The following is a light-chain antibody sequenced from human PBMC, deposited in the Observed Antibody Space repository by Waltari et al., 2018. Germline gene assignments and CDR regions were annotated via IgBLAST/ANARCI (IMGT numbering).Light chain of an antibody. Sequence: SYELTQPPSVSVSPGQTARITCSGHELPRKSAYWFQQKSAQAPRLVIYEDTKRPSGIPERFSGSSSGTVATLTISGAQVDDEADYYCYSSDSTGLRVFGGGTTVVVL. CDR1: ELPRKS. CDR2: EDT. V-gene: IGLV3-10*01. J-gene: IGLJ1*01. CDR3: YSSDSTGLRV.